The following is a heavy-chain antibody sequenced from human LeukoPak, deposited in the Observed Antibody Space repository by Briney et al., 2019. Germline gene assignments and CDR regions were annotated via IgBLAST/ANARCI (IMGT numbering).Heavy chain of an antibody. D-gene: IGHD3-10*01. V-gene: IGHV3-7*03. Sequence: PGGSLRLSCAASGFTFSSYWMGWVRQAPGKGLEWVANIKQDGSEKYYVDSVKGRFTISRDNAKNSLYLQMNSLRAEDTAVYYCARDRPFYGSGSYYNPWGQGTLVTVSS. CDR2: IKQDGSEK. CDR3: ARDRPFYGSGSYYNP. CDR1: GFTFSSYW. J-gene: IGHJ5*02.